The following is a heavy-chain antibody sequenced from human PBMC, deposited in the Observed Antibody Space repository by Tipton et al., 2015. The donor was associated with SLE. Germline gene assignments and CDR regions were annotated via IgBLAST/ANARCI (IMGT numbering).Heavy chain of an antibody. CDR1: GGSITSPNYF. D-gene: IGHD6-13*01. Sequence: TLSLTCTVSGGSITSPNYFWSWVRQLPGKGLEWIGRMFSSGDTNYNPSLKSRLTMSVDTSKNQFSLTVNSVTAADTAVYYCARENVAADGALDVWGQGTMVTVSS. V-gene: IGHV4-61*02. J-gene: IGHJ3*01. CDR2: MFSSGDT. CDR3: ARENVAADGALDV.